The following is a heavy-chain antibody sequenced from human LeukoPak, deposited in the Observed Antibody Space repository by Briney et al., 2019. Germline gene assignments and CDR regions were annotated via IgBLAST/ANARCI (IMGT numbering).Heavy chain of an antibody. J-gene: IGHJ4*02. D-gene: IGHD3-22*01. Sequence: GGSLRLSCAASGFTFGNSWMHWVRQAPGKGLAWVSRINPDGSTTTYADSVEGRFTISRDNAKSTLYLQMDSLRVEDTAVYYCARAMISESDYWGQGTLVTVSS. CDR2: INPDGSTT. CDR1: GFTFGNSW. CDR3: ARAMISESDY. V-gene: IGHV3-74*01.